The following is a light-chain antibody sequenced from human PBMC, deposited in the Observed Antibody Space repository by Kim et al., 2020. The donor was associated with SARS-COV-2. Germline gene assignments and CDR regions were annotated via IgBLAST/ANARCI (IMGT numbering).Light chain of an antibody. V-gene: IGLV2-23*02. CDR2: DVT. CDR3: CSYAGSSTYWV. Sequence: SITISCTGTSSDVRRYNLVSWYQQHPGKAHKLMIYDVTERPSGVSDRFSGSKSGNTASLTISGLQAEDEAAYYCCSYAGSSTYWVFGGGTQLTVL. CDR1: SSDVRRYNL. J-gene: IGLJ3*02.